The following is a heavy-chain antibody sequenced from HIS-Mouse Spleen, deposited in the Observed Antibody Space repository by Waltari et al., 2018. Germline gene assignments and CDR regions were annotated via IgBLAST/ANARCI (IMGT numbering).Heavy chain of an antibody. CDR2: ISYDGSNK. CDR1: GFTFSSPG. Sequence: QVQLVESGGGVVQPRRSLRLSCAVSGFTFSSPGSPWVRQAPGKGLEWVAVISYDGSNKYYADSVKGRFTISRDNSKNTLYLQMNSLRAEDTAVYYCAKASSGWLDYWGQGTLVTVSS. V-gene: IGHV3-30*18. J-gene: IGHJ4*02. D-gene: IGHD6-19*01. CDR3: AKASSGWLDY.